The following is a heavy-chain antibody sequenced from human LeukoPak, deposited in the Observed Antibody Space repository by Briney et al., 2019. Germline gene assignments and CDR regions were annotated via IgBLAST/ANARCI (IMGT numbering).Heavy chain of an antibody. V-gene: IGHV4-34*01. CDR2: INHSGST. CDR3: ARGGGVGEYGKNWFDP. Sequence: SETLSLTCAVYGGSFSGYYWSWIRQPPGKGLEWIGEINHSGSTNYNPSLKSRVTISVDTSKNQFSLKLSSVTAADTAVYYCARGGGVGEYGKNWFDPWGQGTLVIASS. J-gene: IGHJ5*02. CDR1: GGSFSGYY. D-gene: IGHD3-10*01.